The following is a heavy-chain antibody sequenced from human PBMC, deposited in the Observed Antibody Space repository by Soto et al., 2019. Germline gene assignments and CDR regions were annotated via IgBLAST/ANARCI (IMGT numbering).Heavy chain of an antibody. Sequence: EVQLVESGGGLVQPGGSLRLSCSASGFSLSDYWIHWVRHLPGKGLVWVSRIKNDGSGTSYADSVIGRFTISRDNAKNTLYLQMNSLRVDDTAVYYCARGPAGDRSGNYGMSVWGQGTPVIVSS. CDR1: GFSLSDYW. D-gene: IGHD3-22*01. V-gene: IGHV3-74*01. CDR2: IKNDGSGT. CDR3: ARGPAGDRSGNYGMSV. J-gene: IGHJ6*02.